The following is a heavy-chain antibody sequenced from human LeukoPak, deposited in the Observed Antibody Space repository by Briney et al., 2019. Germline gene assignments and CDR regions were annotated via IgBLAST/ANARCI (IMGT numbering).Heavy chain of an antibody. J-gene: IGHJ3*02. CDR2: ISGSGGST. Sequence: PGGSLRLSCAASGFTFSSYAMSWVRQAPGKGLEWVSAISGSGGSTYYADSVKGRFTISRDNSKNTLYLQVNSLRAEDTAVYYCAKVLCSSTSCGDAFDIWGQGTMVTVSS. CDR3: AKVLCSSTSCGDAFDI. CDR1: GFTFSSYA. D-gene: IGHD2-2*01. V-gene: IGHV3-23*01.